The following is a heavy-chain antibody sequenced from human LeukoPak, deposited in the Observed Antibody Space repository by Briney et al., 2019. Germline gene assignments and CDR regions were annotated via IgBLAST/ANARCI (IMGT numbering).Heavy chain of an antibody. V-gene: IGHV1-8*01. D-gene: IGHD4-11*01. J-gene: IGHJ6*03. CDR3: ARAGNYRYYYYMDV. CDR2: MNPNSGNT. CDR1: GYTFTSYD. Sequence: ASVKVSCKASGYTFTSYDINWVRQATGQGLEWMGRMNPNSGNTGYAQKFQGRVTMTRNTSISTAYMELSSLRSEDTAVYYCARAGNYRYYYYMDVWGKGTTVTISS.